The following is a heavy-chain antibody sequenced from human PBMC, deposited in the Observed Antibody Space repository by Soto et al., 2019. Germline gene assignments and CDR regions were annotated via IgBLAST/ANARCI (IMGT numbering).Heavy chain of an antibody. V-gene: IGHV4-34*01. CDR1: GGSFSSYY. CDR3: AXVRTETSTFYYYYGMDV. D-gene: IGHD4-17*01. J-gene: IGHJ6*02. Sequence: SETLSLTCAVYGGSFSSYYWSWIRQPPGKGLEWIGEIKHSGRTNYNPSLKSRVTISVVTSKNQFSLKLSSVTAAETAVYHCAXVRTETSTFYYYYGMDVWGQGTTVTVSS. CDR2: IKHSGRT.